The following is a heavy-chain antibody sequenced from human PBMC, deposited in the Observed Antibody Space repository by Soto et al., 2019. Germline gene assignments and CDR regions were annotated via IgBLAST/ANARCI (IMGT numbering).Heavy chain of an antibody. V-gene: IGHV4-34*01. D-gene: IGHD3-22*01. CDR2: INHSGST. J-gene: IGHJ4*02. CDR1: GGSFSGYY. Sequence: QVQLQQWGAGLLKPSETLSLTCAVYGGSFSGYYWSWIRQPPGKGLEWIGEINHSGSTNYNPSLKSRVTISVDTSKNQFSLKLSSVTAADTAGYYCASDYYDSSGYFYWGQGTLVTVSS. CDR3: ASDYYDSSGYFY.